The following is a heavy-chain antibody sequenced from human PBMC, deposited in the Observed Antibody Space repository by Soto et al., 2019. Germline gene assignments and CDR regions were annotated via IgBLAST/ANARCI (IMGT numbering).Heavy chain of an antibody. CDR3: AREGSSSSKNWYFDL. D-gene: IGHD6-13*01. V-gene: IGHV1-18*01. Sequence: ASVKVSCKASGYTFTSYGISWVRQAPGQGLEWMGWISAYNGNTNYAQKLQGRVTMTTDTSTSTAYMELRSLRSDDTAVYYCAREGSSSSKNWYFDLWGRGTLVTVSS. CDR2: ISAYNGNT. CDR1: GYTFTSYG. J-gene: IGHJ2*01.